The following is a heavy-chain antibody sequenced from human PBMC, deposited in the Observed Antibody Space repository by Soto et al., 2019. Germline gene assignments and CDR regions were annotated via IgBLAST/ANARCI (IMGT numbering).Heavy chain of an antibody. Sequence: DLVESGGGVVQPGRSLRLSCAASGFNFSSFGMHWVRQAPGKGLEWVAVIWYDGSNEYYADSVKGRFTISRDNSKNTVYLQMNSLRAEDTAVYYCASLSDSGNLVFDYWGQGTLVTVSS. CDR3: ASLSDSGNLVFDY. V-gene: IGHV3-33*01. J-gene: IGHJ4*02. CDR1: GFNFSSFG. D-gene: IGHD1-26*01. CDR2: IWYDGSNE.